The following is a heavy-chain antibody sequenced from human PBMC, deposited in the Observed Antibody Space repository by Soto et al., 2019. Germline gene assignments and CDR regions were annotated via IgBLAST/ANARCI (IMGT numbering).Heavy chain of an antibody. D-gene: IGHD6-19*01. CDR1: GYTFTSYG. V-gene: IGHV1-18*01. Sequence: QVQLVQSGAEVKTPGASVKVSCKTSGYTFTSYGLSWVRQAPGQGLEWMGWIGTFNGNTNYAQKFQDRVTMTTDTSTSTAYMELRSLRSDDTAVYYCARGFTCWLSTFYFDYWGQGTLVTVSS. CDR3: ARGFTCWLSTFYFDY. J-gene: IGHJ4*02. CDR2: IGTFNGNT.